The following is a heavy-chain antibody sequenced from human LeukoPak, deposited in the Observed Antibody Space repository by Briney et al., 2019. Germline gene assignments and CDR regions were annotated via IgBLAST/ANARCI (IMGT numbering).Heavy chain of an antibody. CDR2: INPSGGST. D-gene: IGHD4-17*01. CDR1: GYTFTSYY. V-gene: IGHV1-46*01. J-gene: IGHJ4*02. CDR3: ARADYGAHSFDY. Sequence: GVSVKVSCKASGYTFTSYYMHWVRQAPGQGLEWMGIINPSGGSTSYAQKFQGRVTMTRDTSTSTVYMELSSLRSEDTAVYYCARADYGAHSFDYWGQGTLVTVSS.